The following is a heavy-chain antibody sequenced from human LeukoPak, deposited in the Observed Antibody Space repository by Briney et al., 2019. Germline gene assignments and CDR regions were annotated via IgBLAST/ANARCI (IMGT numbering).Heavy chain of an antibody. CDR3: ARSPDILTGYYMDV. D-gene: IGHD3-9*01. CDR2: ISSSGSTI. V-gene: IGHV3-21*04. Sequence: GGSLRLSCAASGFTLSSYSMNWVRQAPGKGLEWVSSISSSGSTIYYADSVKGRFTISRDNAKNSLYLQMNSLRAEDTAVYYCARSPDILTGYYMDVWGKGTTVTISS. CDR1: GFTLSSYS. J-gene: IGHJ6*03.